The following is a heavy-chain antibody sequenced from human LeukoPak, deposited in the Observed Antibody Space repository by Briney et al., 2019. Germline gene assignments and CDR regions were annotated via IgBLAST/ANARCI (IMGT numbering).Heavy chain of an antibody. J-gene: IGHJ4*02. CDR2: ISWNSGSI. CDR3: AKDKHDILTGYTHFDY. V-gene: IGHV3-9*01. CDR1: GFTFDDYA. Sequence: PGRSLRLSCAASGFTFDDYAMHWVRQAPGKGLEWVSGISWNSGSIGYADSVKGRFTISRDNAKNSLYLQMNSLRAEDTALYYCAKDKHDILTGYTHFDYWGQGTLVTVSS. D-gene: IGHD3-9*01.